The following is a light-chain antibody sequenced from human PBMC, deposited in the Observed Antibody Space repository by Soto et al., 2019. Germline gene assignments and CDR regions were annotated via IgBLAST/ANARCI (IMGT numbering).Light chain of an antibody. CDR3: QQYDNWPRT. Sequence: IVMTQSPANLSVSPGERATLSCRASQSVSSNLAWYQQKPGQAPRLLNYGASTRATGIPARFSGSGSGTEFTLTISSLQSEDIAVYYCQQYDNWPRTFGQGTTV. J-gene: IGKJ1*01. CDR2: GAS. CDR1: QSVSSN. V-gene: IGKV3-15*01.